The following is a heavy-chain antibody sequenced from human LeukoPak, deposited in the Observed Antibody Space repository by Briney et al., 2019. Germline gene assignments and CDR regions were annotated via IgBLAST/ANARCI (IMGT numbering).Heavy chain of an antibody. CDR2: IIPIFGTA. V-gene: IGHV1-69*13. CDR1: GYTFTSYY. D-gene: IGHD5-24*01. Sequence: SVKVSCKASGYTFTSYYMHWVRQAPGQGLEWMGGIIPIFGTANYAQKFQGRVTITADESTSTAYMELSSLRSEDTAVYYCARAYGRDGYNLDYWGQGTLVTVSS. J-gene: IGHJ4*02. CDR3: ARAYGRDGYNLDY.